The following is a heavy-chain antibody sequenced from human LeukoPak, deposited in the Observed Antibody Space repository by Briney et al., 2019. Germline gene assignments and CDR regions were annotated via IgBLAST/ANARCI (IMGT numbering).Heavy chain of an antibody. CDR3: ARRGKLSLDY. CDR2: ISYDGSNK. CDR1: GFTFSSYA. D-gene: IGHD3-16*01. J-gene: IGHJ4*02. V-gene: IGHV3-30*04. Sequence: GGSLRLSCAASGFTFSSYAMHWVRQAPGKGLEWVAVISYDGSNKYYTDSVKGRFTISRDNSKNTLYLQMNSLRAEDTAVYYCARRGKLSLDYWGQGTLVTVSS.